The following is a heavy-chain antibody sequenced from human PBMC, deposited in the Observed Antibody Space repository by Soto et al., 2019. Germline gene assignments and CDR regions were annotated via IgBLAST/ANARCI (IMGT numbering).Heavy chain of an antibody. Sequence: QITLKESGPTRVKPTQTLTLTCTFSGFSLNARPVGVGWIRQPPGKALERLALIYWDDDKRYSPSLQSRLTITKDTSKKQLVLTMTNMDPVDTAIYYCAHRDGIHGNWNGGYFYYWGQGALVTV. CDR1: GFSLNARPVG. CDR3: AHRDGIHGNWNGGYFYY. J-gene: IGHJ4*02. D-gene: IGHD1-1*01. V-gene: IGHV2-5*02. CDR2: IYWDDDK.